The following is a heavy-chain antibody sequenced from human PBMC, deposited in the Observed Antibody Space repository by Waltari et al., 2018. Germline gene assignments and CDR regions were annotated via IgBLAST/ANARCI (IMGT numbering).Heavy chain of an antibody. V-gene: IGHV4-34*01. Sequence: QVQLQQWGAGLLKPSETLSLTCAVYGGSFSGYYWSWIRQPPGKGLEWIGEINHSGSTNYNPSLKGRVTISVDTSKNQFSLKLSSVTAADTAVYYCAREGGGLTEGAFDIWGQGTMVTVSS. J-gene: IGHJ3*02. CDR1: GGSFSGYY. D-gene: IGHD2-15*01. CDR3: AREGGGLTEGAFDI. CDR2: INHSGST.